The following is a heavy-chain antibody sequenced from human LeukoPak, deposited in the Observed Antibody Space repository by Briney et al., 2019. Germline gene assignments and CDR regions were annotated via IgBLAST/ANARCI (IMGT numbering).Heavy chain of an antibody. Sequence: ASVKVSCKASGYRFTSYGISWVRQAPGQGLEWMGWISANNGNTNYAQKFQGRVTMTTETSTSTAYMELRSLRSDDTAVYYCARDTSGRYNWNDWGQGTLVTVSS. J-gene: IGHJ4*02. CDR3: ARDTSGRYNWND. V-gene: IGHV1-18*01. CDR1: GYRFTSYG. D-gene: IGHD1-20*01. CDR2: ISANNGNT.